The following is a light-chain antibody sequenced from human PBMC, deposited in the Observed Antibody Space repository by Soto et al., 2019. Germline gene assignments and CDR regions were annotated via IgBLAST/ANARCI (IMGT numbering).Light chain of an antibody. CDR1: QSVSSN. J-gene: IGKJ1*01. Sequence: ETVMTQSAATLSVSPGERATLSCRASQSVSSNLAWYQQKPGQAPRLLIYGASTRVTRIPARFSGSGSGTEFTLTISSLQSEDFAVYYCQQYNNSPRTFGQGTKVEIK. CDR3: QQYNNSPRT. V-gene: IGKV3-15*01. CDR2: GAS.